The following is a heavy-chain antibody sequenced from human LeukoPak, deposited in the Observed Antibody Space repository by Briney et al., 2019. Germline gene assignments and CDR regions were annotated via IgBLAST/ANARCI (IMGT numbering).Heavy chain of an antibody. V-gene: IGHV4-61*02. CDR2: IYTSGST. J-gene: IGHJ4*02. CDR3: ARDLGRPPGY. Sequence: SQTLSLTCTVSGGSISSGSYCWSWIRQPAGKGLKWIGRIYTSGSTNYNPSLKSRVTISVDTSKNQFSLKLSSVTAADTAVYYCARDLGRPPGYWGPGTLVTVSS. CDR1: GGSISSGSYC.